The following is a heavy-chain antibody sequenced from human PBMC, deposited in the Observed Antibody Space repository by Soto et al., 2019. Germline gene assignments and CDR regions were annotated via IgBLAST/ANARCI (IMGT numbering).Heavy chain of an antibody. CDR1: GFTFSNAW. Sequence: GGSLRLSCAASGFTFSNAWMSWVRQAPGKGLEWVGRIKSKTDGGTTDYAAPVKGRFTISRDDSKNTLYLQMNSLKTEFTAVYYCASLAGPNLFFDYWGQGTLVTVSS. J-gene: IGHJ4*02. CDR3: ASLAGPNLFFDY. CDR2: IKSKTDGGTT. D-gene: IGHD6-13*01. V-gene: IGHV3-15*01.